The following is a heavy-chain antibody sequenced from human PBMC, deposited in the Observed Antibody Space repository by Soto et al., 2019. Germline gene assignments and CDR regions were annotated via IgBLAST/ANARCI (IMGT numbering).Heavy chain of an antibody. CDR3: ARDWYIAAPFSGY. CDR1: GFTFSSYG. Sequence: VGSLRLSCAASGFTFSSYGMHWVRQAPGKGLEWVAVIWYDGSNKYYADSVKGRFTISRDNSKNTLYLQMNSLRAEDTAVYYCARDWYIAAPFSGYWGQGTLVTVSS. D-gene: IGHD6-6*01. V-gene: IGHV3-33*01. CDR2: IWYDGSNK. J-gene: IGHJ4*02.